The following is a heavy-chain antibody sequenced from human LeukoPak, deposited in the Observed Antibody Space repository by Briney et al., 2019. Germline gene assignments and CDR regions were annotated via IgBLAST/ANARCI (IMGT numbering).Heavy chain of an antibody. D-gene: IGHD6-6*01. Sequence: SETLSLTCTVSVGSISNNIYYWAWIRQTPGKGMEWIGSIYFNGGITYYNPSLKTRPTISIETSKNQSSLNLRSGTAADTAVYYCASPLYNSWDWFDPWRQGTLVTVSS. CDR2: IYFNGGIT. V-gene: IGHV4-39*01. CDR3: ASPLYNSWDWFDP. CDR1: VGSISNNIYY. J-gene: IGHJ5*02.